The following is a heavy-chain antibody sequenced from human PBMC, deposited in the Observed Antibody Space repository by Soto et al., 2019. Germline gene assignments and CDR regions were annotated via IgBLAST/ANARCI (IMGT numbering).Heavy chain of an antibody. CDR1: GYSFTSYW. Sequence: PGESLKISCKGSGYSFTSYWISWVRQMPGKGLEWMGIIYPGDSDTRYSPSFQGQVTISADRSISTAYLQWSSLKASDTGMYYCARYPTLTDYFFHGMDVWGQGTTVTVSS. D-gene: IGHD4-17*01. V-gene: IGHV5-51*01. CDR3: ARYPTLTDYFFHGMDV. CDR2: IYPGDSDT. J-gene: IGHJ6*02.